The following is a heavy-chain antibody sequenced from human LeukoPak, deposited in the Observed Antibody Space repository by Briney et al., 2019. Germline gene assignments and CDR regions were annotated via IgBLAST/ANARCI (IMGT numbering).Heavy chain of an antibody. CDR1: GYTFTGYY. J-gene: IGHJ2*01. CDR3: ARGPGGTGYHIGVDWYFDL. D-gene: IGHD3-3*01. Sequence: ASVKVSCKASGYTFTGYYMHWVRQAPGQGLEWMGWINPNSGGTNYAQKFQGRVTMTRDTSISTAYMELSRLRSDDTAVYYCARGPGGTGYHIGVDWYFDLWGRGTLVTVSS. V-gene: IGHV1-2*02. CDR2: INPNSGGT.